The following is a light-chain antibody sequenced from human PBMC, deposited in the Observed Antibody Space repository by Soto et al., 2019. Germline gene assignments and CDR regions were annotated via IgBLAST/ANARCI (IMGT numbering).Light chain of an antibody. CDR1: QSVSSN. J-gene: IGKJ2*01. CDR3: NQYNRWRD. CDR2: GSS. V-gene: IGKV3-15*01. Sequence: EIVMTQSPATLSVSPGERATLSCRASQSVSSNLAWYQQKPGQAPRLLIYGSSTRATGVPARFSGSGSGTEFTLTISSLQSEDFAIYYCNQYNRWRDFDQGNKVEI.